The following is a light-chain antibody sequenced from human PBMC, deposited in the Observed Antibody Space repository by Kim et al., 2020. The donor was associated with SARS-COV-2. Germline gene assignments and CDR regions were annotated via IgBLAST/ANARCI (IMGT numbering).Light chain of an antibody. CDR3: QQYNGYPRT. V-gene: IGKV1-5*03. CDR2: KAS. J-gene: IGKJ1*01. Sequence: ASVGDRVTISCRASQTISNWLAWYQQKSGKAPKLLIYKASSLESGVPSRFSGSGSGTEFTLTISSLQPDDFATYYCQQYNGYPRTFGQGTKVDIK. CDR1: QTISNW.